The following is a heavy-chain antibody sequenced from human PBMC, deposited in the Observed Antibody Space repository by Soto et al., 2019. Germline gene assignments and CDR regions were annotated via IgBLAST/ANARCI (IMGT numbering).Heavy chain of an antibody. CDR1: GFTFGNYA. D-gene: IGHD2-15*01. Sequence: EVQLLESGGALTQPGGSLRLSCSASGFTFGNYAMNWVRQAPGKGLERVSSISDSSSKTYYADSVKGRFTISRDNSKNMLLLQLNTLRADDTAVYFCARGYVGSWAHFDYWGQGTQVIVSS. CDR2: ISDSSSKT. J-gene: IGHJ4*02. V-gene: IGHV3-23*01. CDR3: ARGYVGSWAHFDY.